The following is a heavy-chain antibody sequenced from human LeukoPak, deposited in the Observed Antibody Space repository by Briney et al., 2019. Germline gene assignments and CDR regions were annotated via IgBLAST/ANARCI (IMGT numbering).Heavy chain of an antibody. CDR2: ISGSGGST. D-gene: IGHD4-23*01. V-gene: IGHV3-23*01. J-gene: IGHJ5*02. CDR3: ATSPRYGGNFP. CDR1: GFTFSSYA. Sequence: GGSLRLSCAASGFTFSSYAMSWVRQAPGKGLEWVSAISGSGGSTYYADSVKGRFTISRDNSKNTLYLQMNSLRAEDTAVYYCATSPRYGGNFPWGQGTLVTVSS.